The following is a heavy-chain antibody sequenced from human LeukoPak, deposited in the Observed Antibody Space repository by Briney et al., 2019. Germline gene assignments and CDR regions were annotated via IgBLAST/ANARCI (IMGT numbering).Heavy chain of an antibody. D-gene: IGHD3-22*01. Sequence: PGGSLRLSCVASGFTFSSYAMSWVRQGPGKGLEWVSVISGSGGSTNYAGSVKGRFTISRDNSKNTLYLQMDSLRAEDTAVYYCAKDSFLGWNHFDTSVYLSDYWGQGTLVTVSS. V-gene: IGHV3-23*01. J-gene: IGHJ4*02. CDR1: GFTFSSYA. CDR3: AKDSFLGWNHFDTSVYLSDY. CDR2: ISGSGGST.